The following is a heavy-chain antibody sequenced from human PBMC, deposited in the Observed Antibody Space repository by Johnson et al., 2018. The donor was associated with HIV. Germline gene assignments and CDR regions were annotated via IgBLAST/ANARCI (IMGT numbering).Heavy chain of an antibody. CDR2: VSGSSSGI. Sequence: QVQLVESGGGLVKPGASLRLSCAASGFSLSDYYMSWIRQAPGKGLEWVSYVSGSSSGIYYADSVKGRITISRDNSKNTLHLQMNSLRPEDTAVYYCARERVAVTGPTRAFDIWGQGTMVIVSS. J-gene: IGHJ3*02. CDR1: GFSLSDYY. CDR3: ARERVAVTGPTRAFDI. D-gene: IGHD6-19*01. V-gene: IGHV3-11*04.